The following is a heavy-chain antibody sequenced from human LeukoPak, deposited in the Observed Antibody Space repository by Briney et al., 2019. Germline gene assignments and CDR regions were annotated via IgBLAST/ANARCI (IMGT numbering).Heavy chain of an antibody. Sequence: GGSLRLSCAASGFTFSSYWMNWVRQAPGKGLVWVSRIASDGSSTTFADSVKGRFSISRDNAKNTLYLQMNSLRVEDTAVYYCARGRPHGNDYWGQGTLVTVSS. CDR2: IASDGSST. CDR1: GFTFSSYW. CDR3: ARGRPHGNDY. V-gene: IGHV3-74*01. J-gene: IGHJ4*02. D-gene: IGHD4-23*01.